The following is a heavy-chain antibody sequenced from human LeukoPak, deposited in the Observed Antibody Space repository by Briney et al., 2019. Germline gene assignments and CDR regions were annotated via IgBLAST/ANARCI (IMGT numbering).Heavy chain of an antibody. CDR3: ARILPSRAVAGIYYYYYGMDV. V-gene: IGHV1-46*01. CDR2: INPSGGST. D-gene: IGHD6-19*01. Sequence: ASVKVSCKVSGYTLTELSMHWVRQAPGQGLEWMGIINPSGGSTSYAQKFQGRVTMTRDTSTSTVYMELSSLRSEDTAVYYCARILPSRAVAGIYYYYYGMDVWGQGTTVTVSS. CDR1: GYTLTELS. J-gene: IGHJ6*02.